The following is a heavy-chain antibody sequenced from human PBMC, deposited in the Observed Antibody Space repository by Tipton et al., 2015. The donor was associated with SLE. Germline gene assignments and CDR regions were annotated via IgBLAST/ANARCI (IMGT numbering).Heavy chain of an antibody. CDR3: ARGESGAFDI. CDR2: FYYSGST. V-gene: IGHV4-59*01. J-gene: IGHJ3*02. CDR1: GGSISSYY. D-gene: IGHD3-10*01. Sequence: LRLSCTVSGGSISSYYWSWIRQPPGKGLAWIGYFYYSGSTNYNPSLKSRVTISEDTSKNQFSLKLSSVTAADTAVYYCARGESGAFDIWGQGTMVTVSS.